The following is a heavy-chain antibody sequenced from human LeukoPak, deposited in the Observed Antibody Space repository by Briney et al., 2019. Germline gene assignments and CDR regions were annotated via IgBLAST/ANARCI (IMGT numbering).Heavy chain of an antibody. V-gene: IGHV4-31*03. CDR1: GGSISSGGLY. CDR2: MYFSGST. J-gene: IGHJ6*02. CDR3: ASFVVVPAAIRGYYYYGMDV. Sequence: SETLSLTCTVSGGSISSGGLYWSWIRQHPGKGLEWIGYMYFSGSTKYNPSLKSRVTISVDTSKNQFSLKLSSVTAADTAVYYCASFVVVPAAIRGYYYYGMDVWGQGTTVTVSS. D-gene: IGHD2-2*02.